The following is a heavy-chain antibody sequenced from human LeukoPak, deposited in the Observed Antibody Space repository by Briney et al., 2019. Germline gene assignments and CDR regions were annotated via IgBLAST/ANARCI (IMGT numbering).Heavy chain of an antibody. Sequence: GSLRLSCAASGFTFSSYAMSWVRQAPGKGLEWVSAISGSGGSTYYAGSVKGRFTISRDNSKNTLYLQMNSLRAEDTAVYYCAKESTSWHYFDYWGQGTLVTVSS. CDR3: AKESTSWHYFDY. D-gene: IGHD2-2*01. CDR1: GFTFSSYA. CDR2: ISGSGGST. V-gene: IGHV3-23*01. J-gene: IGHJ4*02.